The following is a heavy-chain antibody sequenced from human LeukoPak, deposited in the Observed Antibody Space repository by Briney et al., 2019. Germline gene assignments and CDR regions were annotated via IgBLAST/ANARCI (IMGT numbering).Heavy chain of an antibody. CDR3: TRPRYCSSTSCSDMDV. D-gene: IGHD2-2*01. J-gene: IGHJ6*02. CDR1: GFTFSGSA. CDR2: IRSKANSYAT. V-gene: IGHV3-73*01. Sequence: GGSLKLSCAASGFTFSGSAMHWVRQASGKGLEWVGRIRSKANSYATAYAASVKGRFTISRDDSKNTAYLQMNSLKTEDTAVYYCTRPRYCSSTSCSDMDVWDQGTTVTVSS.